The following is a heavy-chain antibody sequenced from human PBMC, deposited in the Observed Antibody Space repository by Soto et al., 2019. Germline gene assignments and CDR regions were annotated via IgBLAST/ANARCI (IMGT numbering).Heavy chain of an antibody. CDR3: ARVEWELQSRNYGMDV. CDR2: IIPIFGTA. D-gene: IGHD1-26*01. Sequence: QVQLVQSGAEVKKPGSSVKVSCKASGGTFSSYAISWVRQAPGQGLEWMGGIIPIFGTANYAQKFQGRVTITADESTSTAYMELSSLRSEDMAVYYCARVEWELQSRNYGMDVWGQGTTVTVSS. V-gene: IGHV1-69*01. J-gene: IGHJ6*02. CDR1: GGTFSSYA.